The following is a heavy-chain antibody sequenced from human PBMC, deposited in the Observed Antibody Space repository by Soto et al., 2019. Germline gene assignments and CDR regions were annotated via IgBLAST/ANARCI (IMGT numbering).Heavy chain of an antibody. CDR2: ISGSGGTT. J-gene: IGHJ4*02. D-gene: IGHD6-25*01. CDR1: GFTFSNYA. V-gene: IGHV3-23*01. CDR3: AKFFVGTGGSSGWPWYFDH. Sequence: LRLSCAASGFTFSNYAMSWVRQAPGKGLEWVSAISGSGGTTYNADSVKGRFTISRDNSKNTLYLQMDSLRAEDTAVYYCAKFFVGTGGSSGWPWYFDHWGQGTLVTVSS.